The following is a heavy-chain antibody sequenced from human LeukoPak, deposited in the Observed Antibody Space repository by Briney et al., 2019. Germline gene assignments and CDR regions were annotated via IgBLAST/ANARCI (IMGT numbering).Heavy chain of an antibody. CDR3: ATKYYDFWSGYSPSSYYGMDV. V-gene: IGHV3-23*01. D-gene: IGHD3-3*01. Sequence: GGSLRLSCAASGFTFSSYAMSWVRQAPGKGLEWVSAISGSGGSTYYADSVKGRFTISRDNSKNTLYLQMNSLRAEDTAVYYCATKYYDFWSGYSPSSYYGMDVWGQGTTVTVSS. CDR2: ISGSGGST. J-gene: IGHJ6*02. CDR1: GFTFSSYA.